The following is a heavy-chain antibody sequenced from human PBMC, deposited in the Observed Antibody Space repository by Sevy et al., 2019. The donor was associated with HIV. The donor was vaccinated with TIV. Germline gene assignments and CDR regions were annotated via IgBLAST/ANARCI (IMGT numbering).Heavy chain of an antibody. Sequence: GGSLRLSYAASGFTFTNFPMRWVRQAPGRGLEWVAIISFNGNHEFYADSVKGRFTISRDNSKSTLYLQMNSLRREDTAVYYCVRTAGLTGSYEYWGQGTQVTVSS. J-gene: IGHJ4*02. D-gene: IGHD3-9*01. CDR3: VRTAGLTGSYEY. V-gene: IGHV3-30-3*01. CDR1: GFTFTNFP. CDR2: ISFNGNHE.